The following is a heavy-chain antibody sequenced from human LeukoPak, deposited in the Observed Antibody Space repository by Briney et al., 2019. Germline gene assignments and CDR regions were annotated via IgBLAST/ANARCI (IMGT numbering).Heavy chain of an antibody. CDR2: ISSNGGST. Sequence: PGGSLRLSCAASGFTFSSYAMHWVRQAPGKGLEYVSAISSNGGSTYYANSVKGRFTISRDNSKNTLYLQMGSLRAENMAVYYCARATIVVVPEGIYYYYMDVWGKGTTVTVSS. CDR3: ARATIVVVPEGIYYYYMDV. J-gene: IGHJ6*03. D-gene: IGHD2-2*01. CDR1: GFTFSSYA. V-gene: IGHV3-64*01.